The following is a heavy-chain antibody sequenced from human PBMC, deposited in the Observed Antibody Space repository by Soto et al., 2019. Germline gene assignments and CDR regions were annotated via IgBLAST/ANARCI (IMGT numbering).Heavy chain of an antibody. V-gene: IGHV5-51*01. J-gene: IGHJ6*02. CDR2: IYPGDSDT. D-gene: IGHD3-10*01. Sequence: HGESLKISCKGSGYSFTSYWIGWVRQMPGKGLEWMGIIYPGDSDTRYSPSFQGQVTISADKSISTAYPQWSSLKASDTAMYYCARHGTEVWFGDSYGMDVWGQGTTVTVSS. CDR1: GYSFTSYW. CDR3: ARHGTEVWFGDSYGMDV.